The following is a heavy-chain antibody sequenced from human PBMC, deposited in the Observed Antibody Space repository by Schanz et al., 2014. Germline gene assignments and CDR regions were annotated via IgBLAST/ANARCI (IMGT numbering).Heavy chain of an antibody. J-gene: IGHJ3*02. CDR2: LSEGGGGT. Sequence: EVQLVESGGGLIQPGGSLRLSCAASGFGFSSYALHWVRQAPGKGLEWVSALSEGGGGTHYADSVRGRFTISSDSSKNTLYLQMNSLQTEDTAVYYCAKGRFGELSAFDIWGQGTMVTVSS. D-gene: IGHD3-10*01. V-gene: IGHV3-23*04. CDR1: GFGFSSYA. CDR3: AKGRFGELSAFDI.